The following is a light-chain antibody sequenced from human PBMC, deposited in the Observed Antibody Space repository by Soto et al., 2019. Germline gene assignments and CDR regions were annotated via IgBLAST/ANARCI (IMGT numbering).Light chain of an antibody. CDR2: DAS. CDR3: QQYGSSQLT. V-gene: IGKV3-20*01. Sequence: EIVLTQSPGTLSLSPGEGATVSCRASQSVRSRFLAWYQQKPGQAPRLLIYDASRRAPGIPDRFSGSGAGPAFTLTISRLEPADFAVFYCQQYGSSQLTFGQGPRLEIK. CDR1: QSVRSRF. J-gene: IGKJ5*01.